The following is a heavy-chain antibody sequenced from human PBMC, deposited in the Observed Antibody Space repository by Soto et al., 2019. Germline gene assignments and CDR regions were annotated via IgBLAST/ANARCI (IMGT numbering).Heavy chain of an antibody. Sequence: SETLSLTCTISGGSISSGGYYWSWIRQHPTEGLEWIGYIHNSGATYYNPSLNSRVSISVDTSKTQFSLNVYSVTAADTAVYYCAREGAGSYWFDPWGQGVLVTSPQ. CDR1: GGSISSGGYY. D-gene: IGHD3-10*01. CDR2: IHNSGAT. V-gene: IGHV4-31*03. J-gene: IGHJ5*02. CDR3: AREGAGSYWFDP.